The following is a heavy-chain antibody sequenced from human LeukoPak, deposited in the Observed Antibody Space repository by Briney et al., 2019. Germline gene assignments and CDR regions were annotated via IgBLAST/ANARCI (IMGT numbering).Heavy chain of an antibody. V-gene: IGHV4-59*08. D-gene: IGHD6-25*01. CDR1: GGSISSYY. CDR2: IYYSGST. J-gene: IGHJ4*02. Sequence: SETLSLTCTGSGGSISSYYWSWIRQPPGKGLEWIGYIYYSGSTNYNPSLKSRVTISVDTSKNQFSLKLSSVTAADTAVYYCARLSERRDYFDYWGQGTLVTVSS. CDR3: ARLSERRDYFDY.